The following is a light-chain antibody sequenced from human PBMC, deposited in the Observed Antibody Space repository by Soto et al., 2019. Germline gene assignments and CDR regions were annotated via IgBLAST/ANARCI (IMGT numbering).Light chain of an antibody. CDR2: AAS. V-gene: IGKV1-8*01. Sequence: AIRMTQSPSSLSASTGDRVTITCRASQGISSYLAWYQQQPGKAPKLLIYAASTLQSGVPSRFSGSGSGTDFTLTISCLQSEDFATYYCQQYYSYPNTFGQGTKLEIK. CDR1: QGISSY. J-gene: IGKJ2*01. CDR3: QQYYSYPNT.